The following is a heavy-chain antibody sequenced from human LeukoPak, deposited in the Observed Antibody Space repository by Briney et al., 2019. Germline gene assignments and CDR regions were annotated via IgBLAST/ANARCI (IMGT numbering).Heavy chain of an antibody. D-gene: IGHD2-15*01. Sequence: GRSLRLPCAASGFTFSSYGMYWVRQAPGKGLEWVAVISYDGRNKYYADSVKGRFTISRDNSKNTLYLQMNSLRAEDTAVYYCVKDLKNIVVVVATTSSGMDVWGQGTTVTVSS. CDR2: ISYDGRNK. CDR3: VKDLKNIVVVVATTSSGMDV. CDR1: GFTFSSYG. J-gene: IGHJ6*02. V-gene: IGHV3-30*18.